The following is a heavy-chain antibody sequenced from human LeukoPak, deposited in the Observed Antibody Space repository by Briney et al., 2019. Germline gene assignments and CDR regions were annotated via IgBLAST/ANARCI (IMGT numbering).Heavy chain of an antibody. CDR2: IYPGDSDT. J-gene: IGHJ6*03. D-gene: IGHD5-18*01. CDR3: ARVDTAMTYDMDV. V-gene: IGHV5-51*01. Sequence: GESLKISCKGSGYSFTSYWIGWVRQMPGKGLERMGIIYPGDSDTRYSPSFQGQVTISADKSISTAYLQWSSLKASDTAMYYCARVDTAMTYDMDVWGKGTTVTVSS. CDR1: GYSFTSYW.